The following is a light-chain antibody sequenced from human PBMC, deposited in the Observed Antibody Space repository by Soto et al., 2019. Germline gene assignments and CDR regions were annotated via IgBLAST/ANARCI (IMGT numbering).Light chain of an antibody. Sequence: DIQMTQSPSSLSASVGDRVTITCRASQSISSYLNWYQQKPGKAPKLLIYAASSLQSGVPSRFSGSGSGTDFTLTISSLQPEDVATYYCQQRYSTPPTFGQGTKLEIK. CDR2: AAS. CDR1: QSISSY. J-gene: IGKJ2*01. CDR3: QQRYSTPPT. V-gene: IGKV1-39*01.